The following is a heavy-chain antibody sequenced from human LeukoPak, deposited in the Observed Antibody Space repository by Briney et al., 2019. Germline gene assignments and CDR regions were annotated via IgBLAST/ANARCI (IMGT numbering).Heavy chain of an antibody. CDR1: GFTFSSYS. CDR3: ARDLAVAGHFDY. Sequence: GGSLRLPCAASGFTFSSYSMNWVRQAPGKGLEWVSSISSSSSYIYYADSVKGRFTISRDNAKNSLYLQMNSLRAEDTAVYYCARDLAVAGHFDYWGQGTLVTVSS. D-gene: IGHD6-19*01. CDR2: ISSSSSYI. V-gene: IGHV3-21*01. J-gene: IGHJ4*02.